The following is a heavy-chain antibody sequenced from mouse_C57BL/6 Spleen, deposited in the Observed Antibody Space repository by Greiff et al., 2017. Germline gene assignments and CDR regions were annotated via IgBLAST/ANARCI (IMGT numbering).Heavy chain of an antibody. J-gene: IGHJ2*01. CDR2: IDPEDGDT. Sequence: VHVKQSGAELVRPGASVKLSCTASGFNIKDYYMPWVQQRPEQGLEWIGRIDPEDGDTEYAPKFQGKATMTADTSSNTAYLQLSRLTSEDTAVYYCTTDYRDYFDYWGQGTTLTVSS. CDR1: GFNIKDYY. CDR3: TTDYRDYFDY. V-gene: IGHV14-1*01. D-gene: IGHD2-14*01.